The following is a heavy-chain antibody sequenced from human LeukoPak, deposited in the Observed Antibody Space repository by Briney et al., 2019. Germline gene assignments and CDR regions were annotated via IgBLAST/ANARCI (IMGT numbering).Heavy chain of an antibody. D-gene: IGHD4-11*01. V-gene: IGHV3-30*02. J-gene: IGHJ3*02. CDR3: AKDVNDYSRAFDI. Sequence: PGGSLRLSCAASGFTFSSYGMHWVRQAPGKGLEWVAFIRYDGSNKYYADSVKGRFTISRDNSKNTLYLQMNSLRAEDTAVYYCAKDVNDYSRAFDIWGQGTMITVSS. CDR1: GFTFSSYG. CDR2: IRYDGSNK.